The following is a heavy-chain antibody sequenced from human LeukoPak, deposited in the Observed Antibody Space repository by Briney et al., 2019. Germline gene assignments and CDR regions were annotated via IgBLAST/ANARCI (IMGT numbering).Heavy chain of an antibody. D-gene: IGHD6-6*01. CDR3: ARERSAARWFDY. J-gene: IGHJ4*02. CDR2: ISSSSSYI. V-gene: IGHV3-21*01. CDR1: GFTLSSYS. Sequence: GGSLRLSCAASGFTLSSYSMNWVRQAPGKGLEWVSSISSSSSYIYYADSVKGRFTISRDNAKNSLYLQMNSLRAEDTAVYYCARERSAARWFDYWGQGTLVTVSS.